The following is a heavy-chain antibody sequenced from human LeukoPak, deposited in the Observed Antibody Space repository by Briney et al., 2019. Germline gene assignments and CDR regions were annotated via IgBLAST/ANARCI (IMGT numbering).Heavy chain of an antibody. CDR1: GYTFSSNA. D-gene: IGHD3-22*01. Sequence: ASVKVSCKASGYTFSSNAINWVRQAPGQGLEWMGWINTNTGNPTYAQGFTGQFVFSLDTSVSTAYLQISSLKAEDTAEYFCARGYDSSGYFSDWGQGTLVTVSS. V-gene: IGHV7-4-1*02. J-gene: IGHJ4*02. CDR3: ARGYDSSGYFSD. CDR2: INTNTGNP.